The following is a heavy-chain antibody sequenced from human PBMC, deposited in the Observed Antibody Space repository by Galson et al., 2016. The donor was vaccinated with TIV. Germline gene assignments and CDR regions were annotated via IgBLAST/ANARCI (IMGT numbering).Heavy chain of an antibody. V-gene: IGHV1-46*01. CDR1: GYTFTSYY. J-gene: IGHJ4*02. CDR3: ARVLEVAGTDY. Sequence: CKASGYTFTSYYMHWVRQAPGQGLEWMGIINPSGGSTSYPQKFQGRVTMTRDASTSTVYMELSSLRSEDTAVYYCARVLEVAGTDYWGQGTLVTVSS. CDR2: INPSGGST. D-gene: IGHD6-19*01.